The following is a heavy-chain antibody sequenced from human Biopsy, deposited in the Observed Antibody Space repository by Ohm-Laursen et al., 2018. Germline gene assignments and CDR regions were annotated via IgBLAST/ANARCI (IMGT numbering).Heavy chain of an antibody. V-gene: IGHV1-8*01. CDR1: GYTFTNYN. CDR2: MNPNSGNT. J-gene: IGHJ4*02. Sequence: GASVKVSCKASGYTFTNYNVNWVRQATGQGLEWMGWMNPNSGNTGYAQKFQGRVTMTRNTSISTAYMELSSLTSVDTAAYYCARDFNYDGGGSFNFDYWGQGTLVTVSS. D-gene: IGHD3-22*01. CDR3: ARDFNYDGGGSFNFDY.